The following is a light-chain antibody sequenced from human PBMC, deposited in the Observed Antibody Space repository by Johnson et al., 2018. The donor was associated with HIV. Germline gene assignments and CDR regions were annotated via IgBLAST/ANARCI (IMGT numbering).Light chain of an antibody. V-gene: IGLV1-51*02. CDR2: ENN. Sequence: QSVLTQSPSVSAAPGQKVTISCSGSSSNIGNNYVSWYQQLPGTAPKLLIYENNKRPSGIPDRFSGSKSGTSATLGITGLQTGDEADYYCGTLDSSLSAPYVLGTGTKVTVL. CDR1: SSNIGNNY. CDR3: GTLDSSLSAPYV. J-gene: IGLJ1*01.